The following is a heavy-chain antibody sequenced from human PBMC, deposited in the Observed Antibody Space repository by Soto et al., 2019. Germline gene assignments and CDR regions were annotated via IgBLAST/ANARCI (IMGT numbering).Heavy chain of an antibody. CDR1: AFTFSNYG. CDR3: AKDRRYDSSYLDY. J-gene: IGHJ4*02. V-gene: IGHV3-30*18. CDR2: ISNEGSNK. D-gene: IGHD3-22*01. Sequence: GGSLRLSCAASAFTFSNYGMHWVRQAPGKGLEWVALISNEGSNKYYADSVKGRFTISRDNSKNTLYLQMNSLRAEDTAVYYCAKDRRYDSSYLDYWGQGTLVTVSS.